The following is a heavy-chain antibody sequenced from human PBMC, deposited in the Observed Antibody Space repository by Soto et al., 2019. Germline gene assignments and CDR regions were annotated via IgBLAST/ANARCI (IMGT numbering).Heavy chain of an antibody. CDR2: ISGSGDTA. V-gene: IGHV3-23*01. Sequence: EVQLLESGGDLVQPGGSLRLSCAASGFPFSAYVMTWVRRAPGRGLEWISAISGSGDTAYYAESVKGRFTISRDNSRNTLYLKRNNLTVEHTAVYSCAKARFDSRGTFFRVGFYDVWGRGTLVTVST. CDR3: AKARFDSRGTFFRVGFYDV. D-gene: IGHD3-22*01. J-gene: IGHJ4*02. CDR1: GFPFSAYV.